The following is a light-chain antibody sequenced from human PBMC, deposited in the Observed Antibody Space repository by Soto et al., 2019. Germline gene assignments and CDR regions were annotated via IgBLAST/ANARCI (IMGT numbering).Light chain of an antibody. V-gene: IGKV3-20*01. Sequence: EIVLTQSPGTLSLSPGERATLSCRASQSVSSSYLAWYQQKPGQAPRLLIYGASSRATGIPDRFSGSGSGTDFTFTISRLEPEDFAVHYCQQYGSSPWTFGQGTKVDIK. CDR3: QQYGSSPWT. CDR1: QSVSSSY. J-gene: IGKJ1*01. CDR2: GAS.